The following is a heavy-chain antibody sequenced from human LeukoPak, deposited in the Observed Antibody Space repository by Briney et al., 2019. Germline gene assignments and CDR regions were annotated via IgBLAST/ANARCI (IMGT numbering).Heavy chain of an antibody. Sequence: PGGSLRLSCAASGFTVSSNYMSWVRQAPGKGLEWIGRIKGKPDGGAIDYIAPVRGRFSISRDDSKNLVFLQMDSLKIEDTAVYYCTTDPRYWGQGTMVTVSS. V-gene: IGHV3-15*01. CDR1: GFTVSSNY. CDR2: IKGKPDGGAI. CDR3: TTDPRY. J-gene: IGHJ4*02.